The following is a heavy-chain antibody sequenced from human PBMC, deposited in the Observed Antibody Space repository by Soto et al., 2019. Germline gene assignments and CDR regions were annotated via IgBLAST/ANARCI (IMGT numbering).Heavy chain of an antibody. CDR3: ASDLLAVGPSANDAFDV. J-gene: IGHJ3*01. CDR2: INPDNGNT. D-gene: IGHD2-8*02. V-gene: IGHV1-3*01. Sequence: QVQLVESGAEVRKPGASVNISCRASGFIFSDNLINCVRQAPGQSREWMGFINPDNGNTIYSQTFQGRVTISRHSSASIAYVEVSDLTSDDTAVYYSASDLLAVGPSANDAFDVWGQGTMVTVSS. CDR1: GFIFSDNL.